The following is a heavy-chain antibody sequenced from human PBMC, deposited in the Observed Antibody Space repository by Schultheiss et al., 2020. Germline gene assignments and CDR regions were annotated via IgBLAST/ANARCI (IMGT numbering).Heavy chain of an antibody. CDR3: ARVSYDFWSGYSKDAFDI. CDR2: ISSSSSYI. J-gene: IGHJ3*02. CDR1: GFTFSSYS. V-gene: IGHV3-21*01. D-gene: IGHD3-3*01. Sequence: GGSLRLSYAASGFTFSSYSMNWVRQAPGKGLEWVSSISSSSSYIYYADSVKGRFTISRDNAKNSLYLQMNSLRAEDTAVYYCARVSYDFWSGYSKDAFDIWGQGTMVTVSS.